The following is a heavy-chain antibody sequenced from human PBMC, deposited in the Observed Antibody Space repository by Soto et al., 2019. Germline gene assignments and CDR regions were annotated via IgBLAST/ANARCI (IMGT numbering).Heavy chain of an antibody. CDR3: ATHPSSGY. D-gene: IGHD6-25*01. CDR1: GFTVSNNY. V-gene: IGHV3-66*01. CDR2: IYSGGDT. Sequence: EVQLVESGGGLVQPGGSLRLSCAASGFTVSNNYMNWVRQAPGKGLEWVSVIYSGGDTYYADSVKGSFTSSRDNSKNTLSLQMNSLRVEDTAIYYCATHPSSGYWGQGTLVTVSS. J-gene: IGHJ4*02.